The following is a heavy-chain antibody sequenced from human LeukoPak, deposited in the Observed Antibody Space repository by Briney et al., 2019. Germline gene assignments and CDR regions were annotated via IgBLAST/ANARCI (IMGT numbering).Heavy chain of an antibody. CDR2: ISGSGGST. V-gene: IGHV3-23*01. D-gene: IGHD4-23*01. CDR1: GFTFSSYA. Sequence: PGGSLRLSCAASGFTFSSYAMSWVRQAPGKGLEWVSAISGSGGSTYYADSVKGRFTISRDNSKNTLYLQMNSLRAEDTAVYYCAKDTVAVTQSHYYYGMDVWGQGTTVTVSS. J-gene: IGHJ6*02. CDR3: AKDTVAVTQSHYYYGMDV.